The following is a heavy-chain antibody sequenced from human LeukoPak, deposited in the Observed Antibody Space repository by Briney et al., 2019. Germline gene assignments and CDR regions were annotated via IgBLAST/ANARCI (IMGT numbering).Heavy chain of an antibody. CDR3: ARAGSVTTTAGVFDY. CDR1: GGTFSSYA. D-gene: IGHD4-11*01. Sequence: SVKVSCKASGGTFSSYAISWVRQAPGQGLEWMGGIIPIFGTANYAQKFQGRVTITADKSTSTAYMELSSLRSEDTAVYYCARAGSVTTTAGVFDYWGQGTLVTVSS. V-gene: IGHV1-69*06. CDR2: IIPIFGTA. J-gene: IGHJ4*02.